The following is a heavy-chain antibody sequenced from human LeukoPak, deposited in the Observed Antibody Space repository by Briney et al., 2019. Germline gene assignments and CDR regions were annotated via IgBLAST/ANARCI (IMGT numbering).Heavy chain of an antibody. V-gene: IGHV4-4*07. D-gene: IGHD6-19*01. Sequence: SETLSLTCTVSGGSISSYYWSWIRQPAGKGLEWIGRIYTSGSTNYNPSLKSRVTMSVDTSKNQFSLKLSSVTAADTAVYYCARGGSGWYRPGYYFDYWGQGTLVIVSS. CDR1: GGSISSYY. CDR2: IYTSGST. CDR3: ARGGSGWYRPGYYFDY. J-gene: IGHJ4*02.